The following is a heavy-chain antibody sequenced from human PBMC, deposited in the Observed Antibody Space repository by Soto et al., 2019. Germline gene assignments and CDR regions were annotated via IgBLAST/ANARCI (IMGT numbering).Heavy chain of an antibody. V-gene: IGHV4-38-2*01. CDR1: GYSISSGYY. Sequence: SETLSLTCAVSGYSISSGYYWGWIRQPPGKGLEWIGSIYHSGSTYYNPSLKSRVTISVDTSKNQFSLKLSSVTAADTAVYYCARSSSGWYYFDYWGQGTLVTVS. D-gene: IGHD6-19*01. CDR3: ARSSSGWYYFDY. J-gene: IGHJ4*02. CDR2: IYHSGST.